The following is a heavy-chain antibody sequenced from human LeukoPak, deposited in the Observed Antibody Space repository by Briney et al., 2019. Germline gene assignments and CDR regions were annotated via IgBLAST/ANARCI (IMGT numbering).Heavy chain of an antibody. Sequence: GASVKVSCKASGGTFSSYAISWVRQAPGQGLERMGGIIPIFGTANYAQKFQGRVTITADKSTSTAYMELSSLRSEDTAVYYCARTLAGPDYFDYWGQGTLVTVSS. D-gene: IGHD6-13*01. J-gene: IGHJ4*02. V-gene: IGHV1-69*06. CDR1: GGTFSSYA. CDR2: IIPIFGTA. CDR3: ARTLAGPDYFDY.